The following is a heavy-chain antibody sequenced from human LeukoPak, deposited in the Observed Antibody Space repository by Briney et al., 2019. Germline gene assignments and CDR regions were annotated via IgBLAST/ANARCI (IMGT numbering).Heavy chain of an antibody. CDR3: ARDGSGSYSYYYYMDV. J-gene: IGHJ6*03. CDR2: IIPIFGTA. CDR1: GGTFSSYA. V-gene: IGHV1-69*13. D-gene: IGHD1-26*01. Sequence: ASVKVSCKASGGTFSSYAISWVRQAPGQGLEWVGGIIPIFGTANYAQKFQGRVTITADESTSTAYMELSSLRSEDTAVYYCARDGSGSYSYYYYMDVWGKGTTVTISS.